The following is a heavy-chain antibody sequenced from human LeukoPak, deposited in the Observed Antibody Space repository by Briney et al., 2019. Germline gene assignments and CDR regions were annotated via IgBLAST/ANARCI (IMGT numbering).Heavy chain of an antibody. V-gene: IGHV3-30-3*01. Sequence: VISYDGSNKYYADSVKGRFTISRDNSKNTLYLQMNSLRAEDTAVYYCARPGVVTGTYYFDYWGQGTLVTVSS. J-gene: IGHJ4*02. CDR3: ARPGVVTGTYYFDY. D-gene: IGHD2-15*01. CDR2: ISYDGSNK.